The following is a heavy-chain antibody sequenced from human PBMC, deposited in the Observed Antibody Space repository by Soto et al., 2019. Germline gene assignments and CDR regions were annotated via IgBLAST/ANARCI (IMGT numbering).Heavy chain of an antibody. V-gene: IGHV3-23*01. D-gene: IGHD3-16*01. CDR3: ANDFEGARAS. Sequence: VGSLGLSCGASGFTFSSYAMSSVRQAPGKGLEWVSAISGSGGSTYYADSVKGRFTISRDNSKNTLYLQMNSLRAEDTAVYYCANDFEGARASWGQGTLVTVSS. CDR1: GFTFSSYA. J-gene: IGHJ1*01. CDR2: ISGSGGST.